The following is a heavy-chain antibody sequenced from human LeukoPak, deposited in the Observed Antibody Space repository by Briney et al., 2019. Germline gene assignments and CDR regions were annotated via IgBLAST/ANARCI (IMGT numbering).Heavy chain of an antibody. V-gene: IGHV3-48*02. CDR1: GFTFSSYS. Sequence: GGSLRLSCAASGFTFSSYSMNWVRQAPGKGLEWVSDISSSSSIISYADSVKGRFTISRDNAKNSLYLQMNSLRDEDTAVYYCARGPYGPGSHYYNYWGQGTLVTVSS. CDR3: ARGPYGPGSHYYNY. D-gene: IGHD3-10*01. CDR2: ISSSSSII. J-gene: IGHJ4*02.